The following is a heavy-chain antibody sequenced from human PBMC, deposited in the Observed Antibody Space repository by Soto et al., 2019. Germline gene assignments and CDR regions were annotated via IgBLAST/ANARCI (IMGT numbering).Heavy chain of an antibody. J-gene: IGHJ6*02. Sequence: QVQLVESGGGVVQPGRSLRLSCAASGFTFSSYGMHWVRQAPGKGLEWVAVISYDGSNKYYADSVKGRFTISRDNSKNTLYLQMNSLRAEDTAVYYCASGEYCTNGVCSFVTYGMDVWGQGTTVTVSS. CDR1: GFTFSSYG. D-gene: IGHD2-8*01. CDR2: ISYDGSNK. CDR3: ASGEYCTNGVCSFVTYGMDV. V-gene: IGHV3-30*03.